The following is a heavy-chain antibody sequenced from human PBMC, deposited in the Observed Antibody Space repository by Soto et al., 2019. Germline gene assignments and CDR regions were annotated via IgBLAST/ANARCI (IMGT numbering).Heavy chain of an antibody. D-gene: IGHD3-3*01. J-gene: IGHJ6*02. CDR3: ARDGCHDFWSGYDRCTFYYGMDV. Sequence: SETLSLTCTVSGGSISSGDYYWSWIRQPPGKGLEWIGYIYYSGGTYYNPSLKSRVTISVDTSKNQFSLKLSSVTAADTAVYYCARDGCHDFWSGYDRCTFYYGMDVWGQGTTVTVSS. CDR2: IYYSGGT. CDR1: GGSISSGDYY. V-gene: IGHV4-30-4*01.